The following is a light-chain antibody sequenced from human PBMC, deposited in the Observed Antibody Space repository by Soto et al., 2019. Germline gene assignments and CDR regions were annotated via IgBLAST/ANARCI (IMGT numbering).Light chain of an antibody. CDR3: QQSYNVLSWT. V-gene: IGKV1-39*01. CDR2: AAS. J-gene: IGKJ1*01. CDR1: QSIDAY. Sequence: DIQMTQSPSSLSASVGDRVTITCRASQSIDAYLNWYRQKPGRAPELLIYAASKLQREVPSRFRGGGSGTDFTLTISSLQPEDFASYYCQQSYNVLSWTFGQGTKVDIK.